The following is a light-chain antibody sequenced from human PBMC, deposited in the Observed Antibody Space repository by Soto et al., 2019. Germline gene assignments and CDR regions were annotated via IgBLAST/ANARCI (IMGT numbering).Light chain of an antibody. CDR2: GAS. CDR3: QQCYSSPQT. CDR1: QSINTF. Sequence: DIQMTQSPSSLSASVGDRVSITCRAGQSINTFLTWYQQNPGKAPTLLIYGASSLQSGVPSRFSGSGSGTDFTLTISSLQPEDFATYYCQQCYSSPQTFGQGTKVEIK. J-gene: IGKJ1*01. V-gene: IGKV1-39*01.